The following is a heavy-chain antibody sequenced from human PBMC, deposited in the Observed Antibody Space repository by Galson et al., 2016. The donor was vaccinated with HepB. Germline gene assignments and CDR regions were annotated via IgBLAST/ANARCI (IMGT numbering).Heavy chain of an antibody. Sequence: SVKVSCKASGYTFTAYYMHWVRQAPGQGLEWMGWINPNSGGTNYAQKFQGWVTMTRDTSTSTAYMALIRLISDDTAVYYCARERDASMASCYYYGMDVWGQGTTVTVSS. CDR2: INPNSGGT. J-gene: IGHJ6*02. CDR1: GYTFTAYY. CDR3: ARERDASMASCYYYGMDV. D-gene: IGHD5-18*01. V-gene: IGHV1-2*04.